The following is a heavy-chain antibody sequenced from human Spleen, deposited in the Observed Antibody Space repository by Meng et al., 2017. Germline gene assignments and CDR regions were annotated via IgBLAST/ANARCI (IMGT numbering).Heavy chain of an antibody. V-gene: IGHV4-59*12. CDR1: GGSISGYY. CDR3: ARERGILVGNNNFDY. Sequence: QVQLQESGPGLVKPSETLSLTCSVSGGSISGYYWTWIRQPPGKGLEFIGYIYYTGSTNYNPSLKGRVTISIDKSKNQFSLKLSSVTAADTAVYYCARERGILVGNNNFDYWGQGTLVTVSS. J-gene: IGHJ4*02. CDR2: IYYTGST. D-gene: IGHD2-21*01.